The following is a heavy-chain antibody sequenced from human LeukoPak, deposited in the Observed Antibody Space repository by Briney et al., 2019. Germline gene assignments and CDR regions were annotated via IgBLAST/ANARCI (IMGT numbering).Heavy chain of an antibody. Sequence: GASVKVSCKASGCTFTNYGFHWVRQAPGQGPEWMGWIRVSDGDTKYAQKFQGRVTLTRDTSANTAYMDLWSLRSDDTAVYFCARSGFSFGYHYFDLWGQGTLVTVSS. CDR2: IRVSDGDT. CDR1: GCTFTNYG. CDR3: ARSGFSFGYHYFDL. D-gene: IGHD5-18*01. J-gene: IGHJ4*02. V-gene: IGHV1-18*01.